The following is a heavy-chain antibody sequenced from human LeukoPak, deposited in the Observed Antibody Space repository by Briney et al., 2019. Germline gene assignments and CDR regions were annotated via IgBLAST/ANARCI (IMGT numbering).Heavy chain of an antibody. V-gene: IGHV3-23*01. CDR2: ISNVGDNT. CDR3: AKQLYSYGYRWFDT. Sequence: PGGSLRLSCAASGFTFTNYAMSWVRQAPGKGLEWVSSISNVGDNTQHADSVKGRFTISRGNSKNTLYLQMNSLSAADTAVYYCAKQLYSYGYRWFDTWSQGTLVTVSS. CDR1: GFTFTNYA. J-gene: IGHJ5*01. D-gene: IGHD5-18*01.